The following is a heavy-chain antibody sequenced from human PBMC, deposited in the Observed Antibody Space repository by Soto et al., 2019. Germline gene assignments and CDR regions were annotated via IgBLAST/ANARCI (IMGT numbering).Heavy chain of an antibody. CDR3: AKGPISSRVGARRNDWYFDL. D-gene: IGHD1-26*01. CDR2: ISGGGGGT. J-gene: IGHJ2*01. CDR1: GFTFTTYA. Sequence: PGGSLRLSCAASGFTFTTYAMSWVRQAPGKGLERVSAISGGGGGTYYADSVKGRFTISRDNSKNTLYLQMNSLRADDTAVYYCAKGPISSRVGARRNDWYFDLWGRGTLVSVAS. V-gene: IGHV3-23*01.